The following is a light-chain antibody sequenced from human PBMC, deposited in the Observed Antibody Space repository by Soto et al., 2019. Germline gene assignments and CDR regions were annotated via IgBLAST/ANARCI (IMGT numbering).Light chain of an antibody. J-gene: IGLJ1*01. CDR3: SSYTGSSTYV. Sequence: QSALTQPASVSGSPGQSITISCTGTSSDVGGYNYVSWYQQHPGKAPKLMIYDVSNRPSGISNRFSGSKSGNTASLTISGLQAEDEADYCCSSYTGSSTYVFGTVTKLTVL. V-gene: IGLV2-14*01. CDR2: DVS. CDR1: SSDVGGYNY.